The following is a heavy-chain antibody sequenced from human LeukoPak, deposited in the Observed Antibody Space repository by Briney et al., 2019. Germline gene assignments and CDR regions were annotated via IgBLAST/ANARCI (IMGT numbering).Heavy chain of an antibody. V-gene: IGHV3-7*01. D-gene: IGHD5-18*01. Sequence: GGSLRLSCAVSGLTFSSSWMDWVRQAPGKGLEWVASINPDGNKKYSADSVKGRFTISRDNAENSLYLQMNSLRVEDTAFYYCARDLAYSRLDYWGQGMLVTVTS. J-gene: IGHJ4*02. CDR1: GLTFSSSW. CDR3: ARDLAYSRLDY. CDR2: INPDGNKK.